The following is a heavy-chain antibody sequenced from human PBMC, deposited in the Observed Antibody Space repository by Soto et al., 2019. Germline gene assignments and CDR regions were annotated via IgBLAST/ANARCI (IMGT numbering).Heavy chain of an antibody. V-gene: IGHV1-18*01. Sequence: GPGVQKPGASVKVSCKTSGYTFTSYGISWVRQAPGQGLEWMGWITTDKGKTTYAQKFQGRVTMTTDTSTSTAYMEMRSLRSDDTAVYYCATRSPAFDYWGQGTLVIVSS. CDR3: ATRSPAFDY. J-gene: IGHJ4*02. CDR1: GYTFTSYG. CDR2: ITTDKGKT.